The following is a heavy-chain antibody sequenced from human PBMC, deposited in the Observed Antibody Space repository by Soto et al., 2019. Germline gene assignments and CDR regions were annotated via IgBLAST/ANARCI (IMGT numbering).Heavy chain of an antibody. CDR1: GFTFNNYA. CDR2: ISATGGST. J-gene: IGHJ4*02. D-gene: IGHD6-13*01. CDR3: ARDSSSGWDY. Sequence: LRLSCAASGFTFNNYAMNWVRQAPGKGLEWVATISATGGSTYYADSVKGRFTISRDNSKNTLYLQMNSLRAEDTAVYYCARDSSSGWDYWGQGTLVTSPQ. V-gene: IGHV3-23*01.